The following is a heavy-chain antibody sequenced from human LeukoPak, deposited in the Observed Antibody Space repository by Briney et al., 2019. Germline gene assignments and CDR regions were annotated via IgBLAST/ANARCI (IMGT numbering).Heavy chain of an antibody. Sequence: ASVKVSCKASGYTFTGYYMHWVRQAPGQGLEWMGWINPNSGGTNYAQKFQGRVTMTRDTSISTAHMELSRLRSDDTAVYYCARLGGGNSRDYFDYWGQGTLVTVSS. CDR1: GYTFTGYY. D-gene: IGHD4-23*01. CDR3: ARLGGGNSRDYFDY. CDR2: INPNSGGT. V-gene: IGHV1-2*02. J-gene: IGHJ4*02.